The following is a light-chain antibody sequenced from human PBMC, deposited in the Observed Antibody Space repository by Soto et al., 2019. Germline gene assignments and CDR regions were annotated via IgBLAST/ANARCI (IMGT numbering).Light chain of an antibody. CDR2: DVN. J-gene: IGLJ1*01. V-gene: IGLV2-8*01. Sequence: QSALTQPPSASGSPGQSVTISCTGTSSDVGGYKDVSWYQQHPGKAPKLMIFDVNKRPSGVPDRFSGSKSGNTASLTVSGLQAEDEADYYCSSYAGINNLGVFGTGTKVTVL. CDR3: SSYAGINNLGV. CDR1: SSDVGGYKD.